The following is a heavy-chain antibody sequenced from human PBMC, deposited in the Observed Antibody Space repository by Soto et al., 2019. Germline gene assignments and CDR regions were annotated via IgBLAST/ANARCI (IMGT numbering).Heavy chain of an antibody. CDR3: ARGEISSVDPPYYYYGMDV. CDR1: GGTFSSYA. CDR2: IIPIFGTA. V-gene: IGHV1-69*01. Sequence: QVQLVQSGAEVKKPGSSVKVSCKASGGTFSSYAISWVRQAPGQGLEWMGGIIPIFGTANYAQKFQGRVTITADESTSTAYMELSSLRSEDTAVYYCARGEISSVDPPYYYYGMDVWGQGTTVTVSS. J-gene: IGHJ6*02. D-gene: IGHD5-12*01.